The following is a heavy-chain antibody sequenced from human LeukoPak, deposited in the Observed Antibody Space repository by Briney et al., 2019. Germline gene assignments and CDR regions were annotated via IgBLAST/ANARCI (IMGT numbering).Heavy chain of an antibody. D-gene: IGHD4-23*01. CDR3: ARDGLNGVTPSYFDY. V-gene: IGHV4-30-2*01. CDR1: GGSISSGGYY. J-gene: IGHJ4*02. CDR2: IYHSGST. Sequence: PSETLSLTCAVSGGSISSGGYYWSWIRQPPGKGLEWIGYIYHSGSTYYNPSLKSRVTISVDRSKNQFSLKLSSVTAADTAVYYCARDGLNGVTPSYFDYWGQGTLVTVSS.